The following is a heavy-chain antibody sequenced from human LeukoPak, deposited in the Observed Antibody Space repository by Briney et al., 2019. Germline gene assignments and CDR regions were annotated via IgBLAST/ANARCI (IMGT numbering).Heavy chain of an antibody. J-gene: IGHJ6*04. V-gene: IGHV3-53*01. CDR1: GFTVSSNY. Sequence: GGSLRLSCAASGFTVSSNYMSWVRQAPGKGLEWVSGIHSGGTTYYADSVKGRFIISRDNSKNTLYLQMNSLRAEDTAVYYRARDRRSYYYYGMDVWGKGTTVTVSS. CDR2: IHSGGTT. CDR3: ARDRRSYYYYGMDV. D-gene: IGHD3-10*01.